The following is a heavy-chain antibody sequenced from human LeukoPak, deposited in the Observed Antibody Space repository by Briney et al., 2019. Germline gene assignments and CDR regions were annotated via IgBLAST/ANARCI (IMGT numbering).Heavy chain of an antibody. J-gene: IGHJ4*02. CDR3: ARDSSSEGPLEY. CDR2: IRSKTNNYAT. D-gene: IGHD3-22*01. CDR1: GFTFSASA. Sequence: GGSLRLSCAASGFTFSASALHWVRQASGKGLEWIGRIRSKTNNYATAYADSLKGRFTVSRDDSKNTAYLQMNSLKTEDSAVYFCARDSSSEGPLEYWGQGTRVTVSS. V-gene: IGHV3-73*01.